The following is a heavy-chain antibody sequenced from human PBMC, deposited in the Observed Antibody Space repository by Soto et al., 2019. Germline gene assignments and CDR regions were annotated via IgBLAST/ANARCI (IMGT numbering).Heavy chain of an antibody. D-gene: IGHD3-3*01. J-gene: IGHJ4*02. CDR2: IYYSGST. CDR1: GGSISSYY. CDR3: ASSGRQYDFWSGYYTNPQLIN. V-gene: IGHV4-59*01. Sequence: SETLSLTCTVSGGSISSYYWSWIRQPPGKGLEWIGYIYYSGSTNYNPSLKSRVTISVDTSKNQFSLKLSSVTAADTAVYYCASSGRQYDFWSGYYTNPQLINWGQGTLVTVSS.